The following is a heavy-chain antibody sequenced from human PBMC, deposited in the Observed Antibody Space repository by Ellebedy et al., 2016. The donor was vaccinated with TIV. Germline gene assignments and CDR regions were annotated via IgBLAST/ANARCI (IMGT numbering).Heavy chain of an antibody. CDR2: IHPSDSDT. D-gene: IGHD4-17*01. Sequence: GESLKISCKISGYNFSNNWISWVRQKPGKGLEWMGRIHPSDSDTDYRPSFQGHVTMSVDKSISFAFLQWSSLQASDTAMYYCARRGDSDFDSWGQGTVVTVSP. CDR3: ARRGDSDFDS. V-gene: IGHV5-10-1*01. CDR1: GYNFSNNW. J-gene: IGHJ4*02.